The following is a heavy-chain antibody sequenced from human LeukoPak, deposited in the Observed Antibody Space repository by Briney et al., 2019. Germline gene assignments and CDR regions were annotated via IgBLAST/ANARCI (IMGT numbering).Heavy chain of an antibody. CDR3: AKWGDYDVLTGYYVSDY. CDR2: ITGSGGNT. CDR1: GFTFSNYA. Sequence: GGSLRLSCAASGFTFSNYAMSWVRRAPGKGLEWVSAITGSGGNTYYTDSVKGRFTISRDNSKNTVFLQMNSLRAEDTAVYYRAKWGDYDVLTGYYVSDYWGQGTLVTVSS. J-gene: IGHJ4*02. D-gene: IGHD3-9*01. V-gene: IGHV3-23*01.